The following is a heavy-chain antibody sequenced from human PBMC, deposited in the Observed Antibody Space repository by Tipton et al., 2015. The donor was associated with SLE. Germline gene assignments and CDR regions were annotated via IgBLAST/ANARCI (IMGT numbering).Heavy chain of an antibody. V-gene: IGHV3-30*04. CDR1: GFTFSSYA. Sequence: SLRLSCAASGFTFSSYAMHWVRQAPGKGLEWVAVISYDGSNKYYADSVKGRFTISRDNSKNTLYLQMNSLRAEDTAAYYCAREFDSSGYSSFDYWGQGTLVTVPS. CDR2: ISYDGSNK. J-gene: IGHJ4*02. CDR3: AREFDSSGYSSFDY. D-gene: IGHD3-22*01.